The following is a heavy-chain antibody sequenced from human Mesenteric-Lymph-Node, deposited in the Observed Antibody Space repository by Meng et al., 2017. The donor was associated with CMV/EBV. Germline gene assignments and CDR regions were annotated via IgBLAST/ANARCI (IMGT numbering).Heavy chain of an antibody. CDR3: ARADPQANWFDP. J-gene: IGHJ5*02. CDR1: GFTFSSYW. Sequence: GGSLRLSCAASGFTFSSYWMHWVRQAPGKGLVWVSRINSDGSSTSYADSVKGRFTISRDNAKNTLYLQMNSLRAEDTAVYYCARADPQANWFDPWGQGTLVTVSS. V-gene: IGHV3-74*01. CDR2: INSDGSST.